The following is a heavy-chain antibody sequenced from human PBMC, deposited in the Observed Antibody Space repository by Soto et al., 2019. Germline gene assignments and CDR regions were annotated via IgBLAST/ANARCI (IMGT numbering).Heavy chain of an antibody. V-gene: IGHV3-9*01. D-gene: IGHD3-22*01. CDR2: ISCNSGSI. J-gene: IGHJ5*01. Sequence: EVQLVESGGGLVQPGRSLRLSCGASGFTFDDYAMHWVRQAPGMGLEWVSGISCNSGSIGYADSVKGRFTISRDNAQDSLYLRMNSLSAEDTALYSCSKGSKAGFPYYDSSGGSDSWGQGTPVPVSS. CDR3: SKGSKAGFPYYDSSGGSDS. CDR1: GFTFDDYA.